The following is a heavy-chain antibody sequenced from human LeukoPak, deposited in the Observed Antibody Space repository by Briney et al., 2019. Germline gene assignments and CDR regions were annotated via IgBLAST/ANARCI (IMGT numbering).Heavy chain of an antibody. CDR3: ARSLRDAFDI. CDR1: GFTFSSYW. Sequence: PGGSLRLSCVASGFTFSSYWMSWVRQAPGKGLEWVSSLSGTGRYIYYADLMKGRFTISRDNAKNSLYLQMNSLRAEDTAVYYCARSLRDAFDIWGQGTMVTVSS. V-gene: IGHV3-21*06. CDR2: LSGTGRYI. J-gene: IGHJ3*02.